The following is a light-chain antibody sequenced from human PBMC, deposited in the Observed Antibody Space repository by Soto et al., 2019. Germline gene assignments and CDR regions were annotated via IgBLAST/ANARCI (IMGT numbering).Light chain of an antibody. V-gene: IGKV1-39*01. CDR1: QSISSY. CDR2: AAS. Sequence: DIQMTQSPSSLSASVGDRVTITCRASQSISSYLNWYQQKPGKAPKRLIYAASRLQSGVPSRFSGSGSGTDFTLTISSLQPEDFATYYCQQSYSTPGYTFGQGTKLEIK. CDR3: QQSYSTPGYT. J-gene: IGKJ2*01.